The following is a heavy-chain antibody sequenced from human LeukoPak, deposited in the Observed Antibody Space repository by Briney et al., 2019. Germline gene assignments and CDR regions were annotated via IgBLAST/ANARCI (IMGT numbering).Heavy chain of an antibody. CDR3: ARASYYDSSGYYENFDY. J-gene: IGHJ4*02. CDR1: GFTFSSYA. V-gene: IGHV3-23*01. Sequence: GGSLRLSCAASGFTFSSYAMSWVRQAPGKGLEWVSAISGSGGSTYYADSVKGRFTISRDNSKNTLYLQMNSLRAEDTAVYYCARASYYDSSGYYENFDYWGQGTLVTVSS. CDR2: ISGSGGST. D-gene: IGHD3-22*01.